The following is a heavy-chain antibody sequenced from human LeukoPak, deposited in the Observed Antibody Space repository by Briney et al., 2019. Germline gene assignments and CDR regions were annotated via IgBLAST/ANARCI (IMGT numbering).Heavy chain of an antibody. CDR1: GYTFTGYY. Sequence: ASVKVSCKASGYTFTGYYMHWVRQAPGQGLEWMGWINPNRGGTNYAQKFQGRVTMTRDTSISTVYMELSRLRFDDTAVYYCAREKGYCSGGRCWPWVDYCGQGPLVTVSS. CDR2: INPNRGGT. D-gene: IGHD2-15*01. V-gene: IGHV1-2*02. J-gene: IGHJ4*02. CDR3: AREKGYCSGGRCWPWVDY.